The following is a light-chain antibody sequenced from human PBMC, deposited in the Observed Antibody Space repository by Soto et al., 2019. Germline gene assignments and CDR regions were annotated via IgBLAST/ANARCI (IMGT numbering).Light chain of an antibody. CDR1: QSVSSN. J-gene: IGKJ4*01. Sequence: MSKSAATLSVSPRERATLSCRASQSVSSNLAWYQQKPGQAPRLLIYGASNRATGIPDRFSGSGSGTDFTLTISRLEPEDFAVYYCQHYSDRPLTFGGGTKVAIK. CDR2: GAS. CDR3: QHYSDRPLT. V-gene: IGKV3D-15*01.